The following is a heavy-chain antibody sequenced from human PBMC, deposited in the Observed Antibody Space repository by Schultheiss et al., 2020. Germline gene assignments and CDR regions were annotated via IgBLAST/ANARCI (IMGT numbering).Heavy chain of an antibody. CDR1: GGSISSSNW. CDR3: TRARSGSYYYYFGIDV. J-gene: IGHJ6*02. V-gene: IGHV4-4*02. CDR2: IYHSGST. Sequence: SETLSLTCAVSGGSISSSNWWSWVRQPPGKGLEWIGEIYHSGSTNYNPSLKSRVTISVDKSKNQFSLKLSSVTAADTAVYYCTRARSGSYYYYFGIDVWGQGTAVTVSS. D-gene: IGHD1-26*01.